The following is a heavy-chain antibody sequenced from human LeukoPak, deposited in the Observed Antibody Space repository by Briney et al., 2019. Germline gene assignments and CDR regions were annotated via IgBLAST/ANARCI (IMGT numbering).Heavy chain of an antibody. J-gene: IGHJ4*02. V-gene: IGHV1-2*02. CDR2: INPNSGGT. D-gene: IGHD1-26*01. Sequence: ASVKVSCKASGYTFTGYYMHWVRQAPGQGLEWMGWINPNSGGTNYAQKFQGRVTMTRDTSISTAYMELSRLRSDDTAVYYCARVAGATPSPLDYWGQGTLVTVSS. CDR1: GYTFTGYY. CDR3: ARVAGATPSPLDY.